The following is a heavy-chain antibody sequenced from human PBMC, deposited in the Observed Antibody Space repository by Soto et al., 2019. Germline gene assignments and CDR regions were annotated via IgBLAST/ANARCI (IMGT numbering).Heavy chain of an antibody. D-gene: IGHD2-15*01. CDR3: AKDRSRGWDAFDI. V-gene: IGHV3-9*01. CDR1: GFTFDDYA. Sequence: EVQLVESGGGLVQPGRSLRLSCAASGFTFDDYAMHWVRQAPGKGLEWVSGISWNSGSIGYADSVKGQFTISSDNANNSLDVQMNSLRAEDTALYYCAKDRSRGWDAFDIWGQGTLVTVSS. CDR2: ISWNSGSI. J-gene: IGHJ3*02.